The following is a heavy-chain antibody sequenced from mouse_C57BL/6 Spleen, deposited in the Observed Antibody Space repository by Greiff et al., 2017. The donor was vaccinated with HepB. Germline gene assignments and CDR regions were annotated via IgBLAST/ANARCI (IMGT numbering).Heavy chain of an antibody. J-gene: IGHJ3*01. CDR3: ARFGNYGSSSWFAY. V-gene: IGHV1-85*01. CDR1: GYTFTSYD. D-gene: IGHD1-1*01. CDR2: IYPRDGST. Sequence: QVQLKQSGPELVKPGASVKLSCKASGYTFTSYDINWVKQRPGQGLEWIGWIYPRDGSTKYNEKFKGKATLTVDTSSSTAYMELHSLTSEDSAVYFCARFGNYGSSSWFAYWGQGTLVTVSA.